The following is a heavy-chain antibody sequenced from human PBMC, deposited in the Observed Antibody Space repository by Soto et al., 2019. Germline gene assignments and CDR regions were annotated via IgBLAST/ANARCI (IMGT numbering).Heavy chain of an antibody. Sequence: PGGSLRLSCAASGFTFSSYGMHWVRQAPGKGLEWVAVIWYDGSNKYYADSVKGRFTISRDNSKNTLYLQMNSLRAEDTAVYYCAREGTTGVLRFLEWSQALYYMDVWGKGTTVTVSS. CDR3: AREGTTGVLRFLEWSQALYYMDV. D-gene: IGHD3-3*01. CDR2: IWYDGSNK. J-gene: IGHJ6*03. CDR1: GFTFSSYG. V-gene: IGHV3-33*01.